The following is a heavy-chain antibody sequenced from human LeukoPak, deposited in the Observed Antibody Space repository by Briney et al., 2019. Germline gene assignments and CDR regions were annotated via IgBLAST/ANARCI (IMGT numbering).Heavy chain of an antibody. Sequence: GSLRLSCAASGFTFSDYYMSWIRQPPGKGLEWIGEINRSGSTTSNPSLKSRVTISVDTSKNQFSLKLNSVTAADTAVYYCASLHQVRGVTVFDYWGQGALVTVSS. CDR2: INRSGST. J-gene: IGHJ4*02. CDR1: GFTFSDYY. CDR3: ASLHQVRGVTVFDY. V-gene: IGHV4-34*01. D-gene: IGHD3-10*01.